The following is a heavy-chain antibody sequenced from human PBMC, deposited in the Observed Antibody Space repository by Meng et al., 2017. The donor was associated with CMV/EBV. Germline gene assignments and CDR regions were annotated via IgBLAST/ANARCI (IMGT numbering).Heavy chain of an antibody. J-gene: IGHJ5*02. Sequence: SGSSYWSWLWPPPGKGLEWIVYIYYSGSTNYTPSLPSRVTISVDTSKNQFSLKLSSVTAADTAVYYCARSVPCSSTSCYKGAGWFDPWGQGTLVTVSS. D-gene: IGHD2-2*02. CDR1: SGSSY. CDR3: ARSVPCSSTSCYKGAGWFDP. CDR2: IYYSGST. V-gene: IGHV4-61*01.